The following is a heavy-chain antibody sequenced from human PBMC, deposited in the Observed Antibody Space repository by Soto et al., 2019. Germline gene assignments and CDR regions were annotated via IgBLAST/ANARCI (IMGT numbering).Heavy chain of an antibody. D-gene: IGHD3-3*01. CDR3: ARVTNGGYDFWSGYYRYYYGMDV. Sequence: QVQLVQSGAEVKKPGASVKVSCKASGYTFTSYGISWVRQAPGQGLEWMGWISAYNGNTNYAQKLQGRVTMTTDTSTITAYMELRSLRSEDTAVYYCARVTNGGYDFWSGYYRYYYGMDVWGQGTTVTVSS. CDR1: GYTFTSYG. V-gene: IGHV1-18*01. CDR2: ISAYNGNT. J-gene: IGHJ6*02.